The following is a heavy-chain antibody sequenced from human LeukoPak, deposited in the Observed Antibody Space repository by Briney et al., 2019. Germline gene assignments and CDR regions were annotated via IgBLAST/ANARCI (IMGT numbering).Heavy chain of an antibody. CDR2: IIPIFGTA. CDR3: ARGRADVTTREFDY. J-gene: IGHJ4*02. CDR1: GGTFSSYA. V-gene: IGHV1-69*05. D-gene: IGHD4-11*01. Sequence: ASVKVSCKASGGTFSSYAISWVRQAPGQGLAWMGRIIPIFGTANYAHKFQGRVTITTDESTSTAYMELSSLRSEDTAVYYCARGRADVTTREFDYWGQGTLVTVSS.